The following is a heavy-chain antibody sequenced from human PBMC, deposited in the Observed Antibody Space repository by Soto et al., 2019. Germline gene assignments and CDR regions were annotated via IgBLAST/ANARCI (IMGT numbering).Heavy chain of an antibody. J-gene: IGHJ4*02. D-gene: IGHD6-19*01. CDR1: GLTFSDYS. V-gene: IGHV3-48*01. CDR2: ITSSGDTI. Sequence: EVQLVESGGTSVQSGGSLRLSCAASGLTFSDYSMSWVRQPPGKGLEWISYITSSGDTISYANSVKGRFTISRDNAKSSLFLQMSSLRAEDTAVYYCVAAWSGGWYGFDHWGRGTLVTVSS. CDR3: VAAWSGGWYGFDH.